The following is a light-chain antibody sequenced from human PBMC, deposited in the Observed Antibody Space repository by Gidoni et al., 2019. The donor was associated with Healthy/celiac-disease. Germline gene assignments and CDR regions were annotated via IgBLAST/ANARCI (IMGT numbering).Light chain of an antibody. CDR2: KAS. J-gene: IGKJ1*01. Sequence: DIQLTQSPSTLSASVGDRLTITCRASQRISSWLAWYQQKPGKAPKLLIYKASSLESGVPSRFSGSGSGTEFTLTISSLQPDDFATYYCQQYNSYPWTFGQGTKVEIK. CDR1: QRISSW. CDR3: QQYNSYPWT. V-gene: IGKV1-5*03.